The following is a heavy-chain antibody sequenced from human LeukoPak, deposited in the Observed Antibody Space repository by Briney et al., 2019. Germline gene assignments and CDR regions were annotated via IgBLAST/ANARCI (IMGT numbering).Heavy chain of an antibody. CDR2: IYYTGSS. J-gene: IGHJ5*02. CDR3: ARRVTSNWFDP. CDR1: GGSISSGGYY. V-gene: IGHV4-31*03. Sequence: SQTLSLTCTVSGGSISSGGYYWSWIRQHPGKGLEWIGYIYYTGSSNYNPSLKSRVTISVDTSKNQFSLKLSPVTAADTAVYYCARRVTSNWFDPWAREPWSPSPQ. D-gene: IGHD2-21*02.